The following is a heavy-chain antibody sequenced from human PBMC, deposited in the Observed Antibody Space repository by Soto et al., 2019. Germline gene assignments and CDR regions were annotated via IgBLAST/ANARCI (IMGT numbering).Heavy chain of an antibody. CDR1: GYTFTGYY. CDR3: ATAHYYDSGSKYYFDY. V-gene: IGHV1-2*04. D-gene: IGHD3-10*01. Sequence: ASVKVSCKASGYTFTGYYMHWVRQAPGQGLEWMGWINPNSGGTNYAQKFQGWVTMTRDTSISTAYMELSRLRSDDTAVYYCATAHYYDSGSKYYFDYWGQGTLVTVSS. J-gene: IGHJ4*02. CDR2: INPNSGGT.